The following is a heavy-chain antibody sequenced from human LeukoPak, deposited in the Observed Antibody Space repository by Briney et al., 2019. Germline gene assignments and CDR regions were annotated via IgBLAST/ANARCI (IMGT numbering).Heavy chain of an antibody. D-gene: IGHD5-18*01. CDR1: GFTFSTYW. Sequence: PGGSLRLSCTASGFTFSTYWMSWVRQAPGKGLEWVANIKVDGSEKYYVDSVKGRFTISRDNAKNSLYLQMNSLRAEGTAVCYCASWETAIRGFDYWGQGTLVTVSS. CDR3: ASWETAIRGFDY. V-gene: IGHV3-7*01. CDR2: IKVDGSEK. J-gene: IGHJ4*02.